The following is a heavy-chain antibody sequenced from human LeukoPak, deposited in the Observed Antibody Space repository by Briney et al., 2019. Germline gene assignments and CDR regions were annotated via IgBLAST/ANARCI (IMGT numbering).Heavy chain of an antibody. D-gene: IGHD4-23*01. CDR3: ASRHDYGGTPQG. Sequence: SETLSLTCTVSGGSISSSSYYWGWIRQPPGKGLEGIGSIYYSGSTYYNPSLKSRVTISVDTSKNQFSLKLSSVTAADTAVYYCASRHDYGGTPQGWGQGTLVTVSS. J-gene: IGHJ4*02. CDR2: IYYSGST. CDR1: GGSISSSSYY. V-gene: IGHV4-39*07.